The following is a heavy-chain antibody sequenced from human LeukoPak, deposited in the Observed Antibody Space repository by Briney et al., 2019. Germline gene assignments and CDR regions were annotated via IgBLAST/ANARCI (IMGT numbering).Heavy chain of an antibody. Sequence: SQTLSLTCTVSGGSISSGGYYWSWIRQPPGKGLEWIGYIFYSGSTNYNPSLKSRVTISVDTSTNQFSLKLGSVTAADTAVYYCARHPTVTTGKQFDYWGRGTLVTVSS. V-gene: IGHV4-61*08. D-gene: IGHD4-17*01. CDR2: IFYSGST. J-gene: IGHJ4*02. CDR3: ARHPTVTTGKQFDY. CDR1: GGSISSGGYY.